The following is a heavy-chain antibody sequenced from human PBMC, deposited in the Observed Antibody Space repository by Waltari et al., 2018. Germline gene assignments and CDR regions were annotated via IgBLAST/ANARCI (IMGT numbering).Heavy chain of an antibody. CDR3: ARGITMVRGDRGEVDY. D-gene: IGHD3-10*01. CDR1: GCSIPLGGYY. CDR2: IYYSGST. V-gene: IGHV4-31*03. Sequence: QVQLQESGPGLVKPSQTLSLTCTVSGCSIPLGGYYWRWLPQPPGKGLEWIGYIYYSGSTYYNPSLKSRVTISVDTSKNQFSLKLSSVTVADTAVYYCARGITMVRGDRGEVDYWGQGTLVTVSS. J-gene: IGHJ4*02.